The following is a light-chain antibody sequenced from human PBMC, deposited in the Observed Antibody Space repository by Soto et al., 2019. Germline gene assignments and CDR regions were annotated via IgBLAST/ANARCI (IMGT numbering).Light chain of an antibody. Sequence: EIVMTQSSATLSVSPGERATLSGTASQRLSSNLAWYVQKPGQDPRLLIYGASTRATGIPARFSGSGSGTEFTLIIIIMLAEDFANYNFQHYNSWRPDRTFGQGTKVEIK. V-gene: IGKV3-15*01. CDR3: QHYNSWRPDRT. CDR2: GAS. J-gene: IGKJ1*01. CDR1: QRLSSN.